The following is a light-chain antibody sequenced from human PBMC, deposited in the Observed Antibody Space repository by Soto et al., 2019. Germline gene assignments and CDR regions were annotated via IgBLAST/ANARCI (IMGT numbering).Light chain of an antibody. V-gene: IGLV1-40*01. CDR3: QSYDNILSGPL. Sequence: QSVLTQPPSVYGAPVQTITMSCTGSGSNVGASYDVHWYQVLPGAGPRLLIYKNNNRPSGVPDRFSGSKSGTSASLAITGLRAEDEADYYCQSYDNILSGPLFGGGTKLTVL. CDR1: GSNVGASYD. CDR2: KNN. J-gene: IGLJ3*02.